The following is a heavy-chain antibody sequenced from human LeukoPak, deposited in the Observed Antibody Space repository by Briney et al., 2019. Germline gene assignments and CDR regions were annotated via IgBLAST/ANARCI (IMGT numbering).Heavy chain of an antibody. CDR1: GGSISSSNW. V-gene: IGHV4-4*02. CDR3: ARDCSSTSCRHYDAFDI. Sequence: SGTLSLTCAVSGGSISSSNWWSWVRQPPGKGLEWIGEIYHSGSTNYNPSLKSRVTISVDKSKNQFSLKLSSVTAADTAVYYCARDCSSTSCRHYDAFDIWGQGTMVTVSS. D-gene: IGHD2-2*01. J-gene: IGHJ3*02. CDR2: IYHSGST.